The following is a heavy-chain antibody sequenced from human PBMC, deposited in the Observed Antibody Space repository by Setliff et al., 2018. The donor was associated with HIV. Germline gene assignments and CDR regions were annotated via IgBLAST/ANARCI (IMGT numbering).Heavy chain of an antibody. CDR3: ASANNFWSGYPPV. J-gene: IGHJ4*02. V-gene: IGHV4-39*01. D-gene: IGHD3-3*01. CDR1: GGSFSGYY. CDR2: IYYSGST. Sequence: SETLSLTCAVYGGSFSGYYWGWIRQPPGKGLEWIGSIYYSGSTYYNPSLKSRVTISVDTSKNQFSLKLSSVTAADTAVYYCASANNFWSGYPPVWGQGTLVTVSS.